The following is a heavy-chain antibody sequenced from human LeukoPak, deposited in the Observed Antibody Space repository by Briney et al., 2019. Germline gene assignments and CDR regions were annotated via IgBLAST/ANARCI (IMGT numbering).Heavy chain of an antibody. J-gene: IGHJ4*02. CDR2: IKEDGSEK. Sequence: PGGSLRLSCAVSGFTFSNYWMSWVRQTPGKGLEWVGNIKEDGSEKYYVDSVKGRFTISRDNAKNSLYLQMNSLRAEDTAVYYCTRDYDYRFDYWGQGTLVTVPS. V-gene: IGHV3-7*04. D-gene: IGHD3-16*02. CDR1: GFTFSNYW. CDR3: TRDYDYRFDY.